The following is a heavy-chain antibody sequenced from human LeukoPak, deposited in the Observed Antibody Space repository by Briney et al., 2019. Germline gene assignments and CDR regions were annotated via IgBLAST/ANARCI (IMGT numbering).Heavy chain of an antibody. CDR1: GYTFTGYY. V-gene: IGHV1-2*02. Sequence: GASVKVSCKASGYTFTGYYMHWVRQAPGQGLEWMGWINPNSGGTNYAQKFQGRVTMTRDTSISTAYMELSRLRSDDTAVYYCARVEGSSGWFDYYYYGMDVWGQGTTVTVSS. D-gene: IGHD6-19*01. J-gene: IGHJ6*02. CDR2: INPNSGGT. CDR3: ARVEGSSGWFDYYYYGMDV.